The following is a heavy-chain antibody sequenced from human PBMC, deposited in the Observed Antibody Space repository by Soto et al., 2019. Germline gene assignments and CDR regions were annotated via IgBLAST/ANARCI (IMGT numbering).Heavy chain of an antibody. D-gene: IGHD2-21*02. J-gene: IGHJ4*02. CDR1: GGSFGGYY. CDR3: ASPSVDCGGDCYYFAY. Sequence: KTSETLSLTCGVYGGSFGGYYWSWIRQPPGKGLEWIGEINHSGSTNYNPSLKSRVTISIDTSKNQFSLKLTSVTAADTAVYYCASPSVDCGGDCYYFAYWGQGTLVTVSS. V-gene: IGHV4-34*01. CDR2: INHSGST.